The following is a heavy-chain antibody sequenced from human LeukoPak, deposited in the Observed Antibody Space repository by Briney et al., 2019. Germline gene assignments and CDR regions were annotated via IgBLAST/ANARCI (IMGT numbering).Heavy chain of an antibody. J-gene: IGHJ4*02. CDR2: IIPIFGTA. Sequence: ASVKVSCKASGGTFSSYAIIWVRQAPGQGFEWMGGIIPIFGTANYAQKFQGRVTITADESTSTAYMELSSLRSEDTAVYYCARDGYLGSSVFDYWGQGTLVTVSS. CDR3: ARDGYLGSSVFDY. D-gene: IGHD3-16*01. V-gene: IGHV1-69*13. CDR1: GGTFSSYA.